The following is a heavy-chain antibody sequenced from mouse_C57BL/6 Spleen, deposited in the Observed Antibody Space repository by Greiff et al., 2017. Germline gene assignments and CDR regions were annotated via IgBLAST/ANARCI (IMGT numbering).Heavy chain of an antibody. Sequence: VQLQQSGPELVKPGASVKMSCKASGYTFTDYNMHWVKQSHGKSLEWIGYINPNNGGTSYNQKFKGKATLTANKSSSTAYMELRSLTSEDSAVYYCARGKSTMITTARFYAMDYWGQGTSVTVSS. J-gene: IGHJ4*01. CDR2: INPNNGGT. V-gene: IGHV1-22*01. CDR3: ARGKSTMITTARFYAMDY. CDR1: GYTFTDYN. D-gene: IGHD2-4*01.